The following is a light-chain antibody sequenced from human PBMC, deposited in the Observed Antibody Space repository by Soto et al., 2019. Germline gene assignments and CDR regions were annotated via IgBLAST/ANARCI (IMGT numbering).Light chain of an antibody. CDR3: QQRSNWPPV. V-gene: IGKV3-11*01. J-gene: IGKJ3*01. CDR1: QNIGSN. Sequence: EVVMTQSPATLSASPGERVILSCRASQNIGSNLAWYQQRPGQAPRLLIYDASNRATGIPARFSGSGSGTDFTLTISSLEPEDFAVYYCQQRSNWPPVFGPGTKVDIK. CDR2: DAS.